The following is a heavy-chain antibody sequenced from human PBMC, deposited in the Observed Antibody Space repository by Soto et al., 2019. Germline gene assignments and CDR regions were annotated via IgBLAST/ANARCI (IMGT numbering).Heavy chain of an antibody. Sequence: QVQLQESGPGLVKPSQTLSLTCIVSGGSISSDNHYWSWIRQPPGKGLEWIGYIYYSGTTHSNPSLKGRLFISLDTSKNQFSLQLTSVTAADTAVYYCATVRSRWNIDYWGQGTLVTVSS. D-gene: IGHD6-13*01. CDR3: ATVRSRWNIDY. J-gene: IGHJ4*02. V-gene: IGHV4-30-4*01. CDR2: IYYSGTT. CDR1: GGSISSDNHY.